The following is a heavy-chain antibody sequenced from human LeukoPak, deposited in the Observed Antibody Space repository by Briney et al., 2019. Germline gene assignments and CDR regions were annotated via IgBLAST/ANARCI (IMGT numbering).Heavy chain of an antibody. V-gene: IGHV4-34*01. CDR2: INHSGST. J-gene: IGHJ4*02. CDR1: GGSFSGYY. Sequence: SETLSLTCAVYGGSFSGYYWSWIRQPPGKGLEWIGEINHSGSTNYNPSLKSRVTVSVDTSKNQFSLKLSSVTAADTAVYYCAGSNRFYFDYWGQGTLVTVSS. D-gene: IGHD3-16*02. CDR3: AGSNRFYFDY.